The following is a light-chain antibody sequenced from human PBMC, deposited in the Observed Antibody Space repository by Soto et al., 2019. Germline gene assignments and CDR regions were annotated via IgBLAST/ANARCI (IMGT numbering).Light chain of an antibody. CDR2: TNN. J-gene: IGLJ1*01. CDR3: ASWDDRLNRYV. Sequence: QSALTQPPSASGTPGQRVTISCSGSSSNIGSEPVNWYQQLPGTAPKLLIYTNNQRPSGVPDRFSGSKSGTSASLAISGLQSEDEADYFCASWDDRLNRYVFGTGTNVTVL. CDR1: SSNIGSEP. V-gene: IGLV1-44*01.